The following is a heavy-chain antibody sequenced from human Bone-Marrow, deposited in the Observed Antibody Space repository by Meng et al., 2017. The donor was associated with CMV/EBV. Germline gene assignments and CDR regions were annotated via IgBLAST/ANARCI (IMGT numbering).Heavy chain of an antibody. Sequence: GGSLRLSCAASGFTFSSYAMHWVRQAPGKGLEWVAFIRYDGSNKYYADSVKGRFTISRDDSKNTLYLQMNSLRAEDTAVYFCASNLPAADYWGQGTLVTVSS. D-gene: IGHD2-2*01. J-gene: IGHJ4*02. V-gene: IGHV3-30*02. CDR1: GFTFSSYA. CDR2: IRYDGSNK. CDR3: ASNLPAADY.